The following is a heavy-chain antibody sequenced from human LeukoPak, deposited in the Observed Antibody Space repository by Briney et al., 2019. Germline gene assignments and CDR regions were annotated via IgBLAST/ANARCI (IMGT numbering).Heavy chain of an antibody. CDR1: GFTFSDYE. J-gene: IGHJ3*01. Sequence: GGSPRLSCAASGFTFSDYEMNWVRQAPGKGLEWLSYITSSGRDIRDAPSVRGRFTISRDNAKNSLHLQMNGLTAEDTATYYCAREKTPAKGDAFDVWGQGTVVTVSS. D-gene: IGHD2-2*01. CDR2: ITSSGRDI. CDR3: AREKTPAKGDAFDV. V-gene: IGHV3-48*03.